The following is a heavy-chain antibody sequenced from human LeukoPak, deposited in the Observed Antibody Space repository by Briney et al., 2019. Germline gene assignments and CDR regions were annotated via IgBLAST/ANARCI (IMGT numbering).Heavy chain of an antibody. V-gene: IGHV3-7*01. J-gene: IGHJ4*02. D-gene: IGHD2/OR15-2a*01. Sequence: GGSLRLSCAASGFPFNAYWMTWVRQAPGKGLEWVANIRQDGDTKYYVDSVKGRFTISRDNAMNTVYLQMNSLRAEDTAVYYCVSFYETYWGRGTLVTVSS. CDR3: VSFYETY. CDR2: IRQDGDTK. CDR1: GFPFNAYW.